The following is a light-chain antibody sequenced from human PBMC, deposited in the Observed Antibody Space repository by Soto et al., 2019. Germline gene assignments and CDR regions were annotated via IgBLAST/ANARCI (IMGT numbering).Light chain of an antibody. V-gene: IGKV1-17*01. CDR2: AAS. CDR3: LQYNTYPWT. CDR1: QGIRND. J-gene: IGKJ1*01. Sequence: DIQMTQSPSSLSASVGDRVTITCRARQGIRNDLDWYQQKPAKAPERLIYAASSLQSGDPSRFSGSESGTEFTLTISSLQAEDFANYYGLQYNTYPWTFGQGTKVEIK.